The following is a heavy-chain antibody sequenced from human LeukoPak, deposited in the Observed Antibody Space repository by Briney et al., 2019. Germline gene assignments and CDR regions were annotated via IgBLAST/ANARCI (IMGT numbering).Heavy chain of an antibody. CDR1: GYTFTRYY. V-gene: IGHV1-2*02. D-gene: IGHD5-24*01. J-gene: IGHJ4*02. Sequence: ASVKVSCKPSGYTFTRYYMHWVGQAPGQGREWMGWINPNSGGTNYAQKLQGRVTMTRDTAISTAYMEVMRLRSDDTAVYYCARWDGYNDGVDYWGQGTLVTVSS. CDR3: ARWDGYNDGVDY. CDR2: INPNSGGT.